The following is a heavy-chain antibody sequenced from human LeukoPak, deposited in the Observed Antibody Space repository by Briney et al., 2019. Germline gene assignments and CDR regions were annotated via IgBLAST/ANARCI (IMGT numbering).Heavy chain of an antibody. CDR1: GFTFSSYS. V-gene: IGHV3-48*02. Sequence: GGSLRLSCAASGFTFSSYSMTWVRQAPGKGLEWVSYISSSSSTIYYADSVKGRFTISRDNAKNSLYLQMNSLRDEDTAIYYCARDDNSGWFGEAFDYWGQGTLVTVSS. D-gene: IGHD6-19*01. CDR3: ARDDNSGWFGEAFDY. CDR2: ISSSSSTI. J-gene: IGHJ4*02.